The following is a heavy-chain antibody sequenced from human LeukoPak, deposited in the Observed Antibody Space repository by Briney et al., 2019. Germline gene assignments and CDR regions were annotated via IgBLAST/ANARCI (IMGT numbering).Heavy chain of an antibody. V-gene: IGHV3-74*01. Sequence: LPGGSLRLSCVASGFTFNNNWMLWVRHAPGKGLVWVSRINNDGSTTIYADSVKGRFTISRDNAKNTLYLQMNNLRAEDTAVYYCARDLSFGAPYNWFDPWGQGTLVTVSS. CDR3: ARDLSFGAPYNWFDP. J-gene: IGHJ5*02. CDR1: GFTFNNNW. D-gene: IGHD3-10*01. CDR2: INNDGSTT.